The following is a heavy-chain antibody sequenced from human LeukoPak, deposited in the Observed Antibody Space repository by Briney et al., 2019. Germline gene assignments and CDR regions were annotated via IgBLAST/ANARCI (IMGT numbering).Heavy chain of an antibody. CDR3: AKDFTAEYVWGSYSYGYYGMDV. V-gene: IGHV3-43D*04. Sequence: GGSLRLSCAASGFNFDDYAMHWVRQDTGKGLEWVSLISWDGGSTYYADSVKGRFTISRDNSKNSLYLQMNSLRAEDTALYYCAKDFTAEYVWGSYSYGYYGMDVWGKGTTVTVSS. CDR1: GFNFDDYA. J-gene: IGHJ6*04. D-gene: IGHD3-16*01. CDR2: ISWDGGST.